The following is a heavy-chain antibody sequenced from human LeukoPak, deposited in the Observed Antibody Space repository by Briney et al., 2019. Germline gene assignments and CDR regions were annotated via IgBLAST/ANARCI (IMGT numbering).Heavy chain of an antibody. CDR3: ARENWGPMADYYYYYMDV. V-gene: IGHV4-4*02. CDR1: GGSISSSHW. D-gene: IGHD3-10*01. CDR2: IFHSGST. J-gene: IGHJ6*03. Sequence: NPSETLSLTCAVSGGSISSSHWWSWVSQPPGKGLEWIGQIFHSGSTSYSPSLKSRVTISVDKSKNQFSLKLTSVTAADTAVYYCARENWGPMADYYYYYMDVWGKGTTVTVSS.